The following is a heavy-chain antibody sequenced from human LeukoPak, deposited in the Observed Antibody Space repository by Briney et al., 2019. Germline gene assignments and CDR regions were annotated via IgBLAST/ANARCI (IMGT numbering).Heavy chain of an antibody. J-gene: IGHJ4*02. CDR3: ATAQSVTHAYYDFWSGLEY. CDR1: GYTLTELS. CDR2: FDPEDGET. D-gene: IGHD3-3*01. V-gene: IGHV1-24*01. Sequence: ASVKVSCKVSGYTLTELSMHWVRQAPGKGLEWMGGFDPEDGETIYAQKFQGRVTMTEDTSTDTAYMELSSLGSEDTAVYYCATAQSVTHAYYDFWSGLEYWGQGTLVTVSS.